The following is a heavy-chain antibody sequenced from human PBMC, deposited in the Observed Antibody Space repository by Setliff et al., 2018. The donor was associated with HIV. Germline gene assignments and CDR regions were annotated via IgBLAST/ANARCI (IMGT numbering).Heavy chain of an antibody. CDR3: VEVTSLGGFKVLGS. J-gene: IGHJ4*02. CDR2: IKTRADGGAA. D-gene: IGHD3-16*01. V-gene: IGHV3-15*01. CDR1: GFNFVNAW. Sequence: GGSLRLSCATSGFNFVNAWMSWVRQAPGKGLECLGRIKTRADGGAADSAEPVKGRFTISRDDSKSTLYLQMNSLKTEDTAVYYCVEVTSLGGFKVLGSWGQGTLVTVSS.